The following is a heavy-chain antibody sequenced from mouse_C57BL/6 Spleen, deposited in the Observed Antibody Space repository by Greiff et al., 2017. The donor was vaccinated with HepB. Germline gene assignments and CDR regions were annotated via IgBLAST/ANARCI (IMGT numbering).Heavy chain of an antibody. J-gene: IGHJ2*01. CDR3: ASPYDGDYFDY. Sequence: VQLQQSGAELVKPGASVKLSCKASGYTFTSYWMHWVKQRPGQGLEWIGMIHPNSGSTNYNEKFTSKATLTVDKSSSTAYMQLSSLTSADCAVYYCASPYDGDYFDYWGQGTTLTVSS. CDR1: GYTFTSYW. D-gene: IGHD2-3*01. V-gene: IGHV1-64*01. CDR2: IHPNSGST.